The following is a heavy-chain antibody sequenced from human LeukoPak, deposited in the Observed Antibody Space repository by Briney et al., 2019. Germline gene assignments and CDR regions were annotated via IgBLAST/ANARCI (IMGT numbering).Heavy chain of an antibody. D-gene: IGHD3-10*01. Sequence: SETLSLTCTVSGYSISSGYYWGWIRQPPGKGLEWIGSIYHSGSTYYNPSLKSRVTISVGTSKNQFSLKLSSVTAADTAVYYCARDSTMVRGVFFSWGQGTLVTVSS. V-gene: IGHV4-38-2*02. J-gene: IGHJ5*02. CDR1: GYSISSGYY. CDR3: ARDSTMVRGVFFS. CDR2: IYHSGST.